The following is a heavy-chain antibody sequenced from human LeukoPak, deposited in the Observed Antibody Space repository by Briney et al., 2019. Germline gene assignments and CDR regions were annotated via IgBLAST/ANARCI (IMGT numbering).Heavy chain of an antibody. Sequence: SSETLSLTCTVSGGSISSYYWSWIRQPAGKGLEWIGRIYTSGSTNYNPSLKSRVTMSVDTSKNQFSLKLSSVTAADTAVYYCATPAMITFGGVIDAFDIWGQGTMVTVSS. CDR2: IYTSGST. D-gene: IGHD3-16*01. CDR1: GGSISSYY. J-gene: IGHJ3*02. CDR3: ATPAMITFGGVIDAFDI. V-gene: IGHV4-4*07.